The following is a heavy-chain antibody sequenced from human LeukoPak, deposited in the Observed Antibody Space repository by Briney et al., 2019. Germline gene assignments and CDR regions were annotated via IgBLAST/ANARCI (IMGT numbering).Heavy chain of an antibody. D-gene: IGHD6-6*01. J-gene: IGHJ4*02. CDR1: GFTFSSYA. CDR2: ISGSGGST. CDR3: AKARYGSSSYFDY. Sequence: GGSLRLSCAASGFTFSSYAMSWVRQAPGKGLEWVSAISGSGGSTYYADSVKGRFTISRDNSKNTLYLQMNSPRAEDTAVYYCAKARYGSSSYFDYWGQGTLVTVSS. V-gene: IGHV3-23*01.